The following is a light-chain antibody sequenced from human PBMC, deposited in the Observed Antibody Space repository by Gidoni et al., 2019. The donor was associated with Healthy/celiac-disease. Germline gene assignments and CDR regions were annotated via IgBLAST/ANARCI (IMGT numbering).Light chain of an antibody. CDR2: GAS. Sequence: IVMTQSPATLSVSPGESATLSCRASQIVSSNLAWYQQKPGQAPRLLIYGASTRATGIPARFSGSGSGTEFTLTISSLQSEDFAVYYCQQYSSWWTFGQGTKVEIK. CDR1: QIVSSN. V-gene: IGKV3-15*01. CDR3: QQYSSWWT. J-gene: IGKJ1*01.